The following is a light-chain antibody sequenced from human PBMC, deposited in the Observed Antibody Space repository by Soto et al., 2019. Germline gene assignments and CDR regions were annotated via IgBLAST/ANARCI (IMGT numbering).Light chain of an antibody. CDR3: QQTYMVPYT. CDR1: QSVSTY. Sequence: DIRMTQAPSSLSASVGDRVTITCRASQSVSTYLNWYSQKSWGAHKLLIHGVSKLENGTPSRFSSSGLATDFTLTVNALQPEAFAVSFYQQTYMVPYTFGQATKVEI. CDR2: GVS. V-gene: IGKV1-39*01. J-gene: IGKJ2*01.